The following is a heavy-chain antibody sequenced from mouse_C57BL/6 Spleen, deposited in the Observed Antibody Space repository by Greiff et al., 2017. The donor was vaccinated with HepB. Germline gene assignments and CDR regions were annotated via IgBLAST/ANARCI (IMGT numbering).Heavy chain of an antibody. CDR1: GYTFTSYG. CDR2: IYPRSGNT. CDR3: AREGYYYGSPRYFDV. V-gene: IGHV1-81*01. D-gene: IGHD1-1*01. Sequence: VQLQESGAELARPGASVKLSCKASGYTFTSYGISWVKQRTGQGLEWIGEIYPRSGNTYYNEKFKGKATLTADKSSSTAYMELRSLTSEDSAVYFCAREGYYYGSPRYFDVWGTGTTVTVSS. J-gene: IGHJ1*03.